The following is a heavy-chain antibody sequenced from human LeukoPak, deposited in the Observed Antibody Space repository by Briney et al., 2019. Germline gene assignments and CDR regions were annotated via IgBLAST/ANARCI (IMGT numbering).Heavy chain of an antibody. V-gene: IGHV4-30-4*08. Sequence: SETLSLTCTVSGGSISSGDYYWSWIRQPPGKGLEWIGYIYYSGSTYYNPSLKSRVTISVDTSKNQFSLKLSSVTAADTAVYYCARDRAVGVTSFDYWGQGTLVTVSS. CDR2: IYYSGST. D-gene: IGHD1-26*01. J-gene: IGHJ4*02. CDR1: GGSISSGDYY. CDR3: ARDRAVGVTSFDY.